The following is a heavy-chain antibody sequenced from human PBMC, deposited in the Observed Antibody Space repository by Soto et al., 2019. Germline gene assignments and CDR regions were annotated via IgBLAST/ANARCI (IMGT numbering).Heavy chain of an antibody. J-gene: IGHJ6*02. CDR3: ARDLAVTTVYYYYGMDV. CDR2: ISSSSSYT. V-gene: IGHV3-11*05. Sequence: QVQLVESGGGLVKPGGSLRLSCAASGFTFSDYYMSWIRQAPGKGLEWVSYISSSSSYTNYADSVKGRFTISRDNAKNSLYLQMNRLRAEDTAVYYCARDLAVTTVYYYYGMDVWGQGTTVTVSS. D-gene: IGHD4-17*01. CDR1: GFTFSDYY.